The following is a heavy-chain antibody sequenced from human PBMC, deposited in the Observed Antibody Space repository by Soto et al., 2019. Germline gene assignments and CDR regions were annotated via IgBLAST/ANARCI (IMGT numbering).Heavy chain of an antibody. D-gene: IGHD4-17*01. V-gene: IGHV1-18*01. CDR2: ISAYNGNT. J-gene: IGHJ3*02. CDR3: ARLDYGDYHRVDDAFDI. Sequence: QVQLVQSGAEVKKPGASVKVSCKASGYTFTSYGISWVRQAPGQGLEWMGWISAYNGNTNYAQKLQGRVTMTTATSTSTAYRELRGLRSDDTAVYYCARLDYGDYHRVDDAFDIWGQGTMVTVSS. CDR1: GYTFTSYG.